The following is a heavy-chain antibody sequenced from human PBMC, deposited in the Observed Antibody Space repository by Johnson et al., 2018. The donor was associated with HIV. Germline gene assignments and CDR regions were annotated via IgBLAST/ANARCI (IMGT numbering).Heavy chain of an antibody. CDR1: GFTFSSYG. D-gene: IGHD3-16*01. CDR2: IRYDGSNK. CDR3: ARERRPWGPDAFDI. Sequence: QVQLVESGGGLVQPGGSLRLSCAASGFTFSSYGMHWVRQAPGKGLEWVAFIRYDGSNKYYADSVKGRFTISRDNSKNTLYLQMNSLRAEDTAVYYCARERRPWGPDAFDIWGQGTMVTVSS. J-gene: IGHJ3*02. V-gene: IGHV3-30*02.